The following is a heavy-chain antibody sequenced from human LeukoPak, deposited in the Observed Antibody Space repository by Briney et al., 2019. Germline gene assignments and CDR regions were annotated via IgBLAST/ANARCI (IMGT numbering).Heavy chain of an antibody. D-gene: IGHD3-22*01. CDR1: GYTFTSYY. V-gene: IGHV1-46*01. J-gene: IGHJ4*02. CDR2: INPSGGST. CDR3: ARDLDYYYDSSGYLTHQPVY. Sequence: ASVKVSCKASGYTFTSYYTHWVRQAPGQGLEWMGIINPSGGSTSYAQKFQGRVTMTRDTSTSTVYMELSSLRSEDTAVYYCARDLDYYYDSSGYLTHQPVYWGQGTLVTVSS.